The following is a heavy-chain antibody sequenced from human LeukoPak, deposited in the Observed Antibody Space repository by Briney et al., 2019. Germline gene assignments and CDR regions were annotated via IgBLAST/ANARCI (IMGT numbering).Heavy chain of an antibody. CDR1: GYTFTDYY. V-gene: IGHV1-2*06. CDR2: INPNSGGK. CDR3: ARTWGSYSFDS. D-gene: IGHD3-16*01. J-gene: IGHJ4*02. Sequence: ASVKVSCKTSGYTFTDYYMHWVRQAPGQGREWMGRINPNSGGKNYAQKFQDRVTMTRDTSTSTAYMDLSRLRSDDTAVYYCARTWGSYSFDSWGQGTLVTVSS.